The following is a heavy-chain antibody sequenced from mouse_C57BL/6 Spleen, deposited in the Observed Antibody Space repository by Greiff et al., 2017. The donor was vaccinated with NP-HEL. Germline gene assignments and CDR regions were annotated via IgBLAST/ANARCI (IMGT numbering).Heavy chain of an antibody. CDR2: IYPGDGDT. J-gene: IGHJ4*01. Sequence: VQLQQSGAELVKPGASVKISCKASGYAFSSYWMNWVKQRPGKGLEWIGQIYPGDGDTNYNGKFKGKATLTADKSSSTAYMQLSSLTFEDSAVYCCARLGDYDTYYAMDYWGQGTSVTGSS. D-gene: IGHD2-4*01. CDR1: GYAFSSYW. V-gene: IGHV1-80*01. CDR3: ARLGDYDTYYAMDY.